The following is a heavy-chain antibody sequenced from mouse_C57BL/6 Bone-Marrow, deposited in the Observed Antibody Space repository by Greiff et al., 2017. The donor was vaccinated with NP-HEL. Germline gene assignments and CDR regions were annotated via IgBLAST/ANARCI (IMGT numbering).Heavy chain of an antibody. CDR1: GYTFTDYY. CDR3: AREGMYYGYEGYC. CDR2: INPYNGGT. D-gene: IGHD2-2*01. Sequence: EVQLQQSGPVLVKPGASVKMSCKASGYTFTDYYMNWVKQSHGKSLEWIGVINPYNGGTSYNQKFKGKATLTVDKSSSTAYMELSSLTSEDAAVYYCAREGMYYGYEGYCWGQGTTLTVSS. J-gene: IGHJ2*01. V-gene: IGHV1-19*01.